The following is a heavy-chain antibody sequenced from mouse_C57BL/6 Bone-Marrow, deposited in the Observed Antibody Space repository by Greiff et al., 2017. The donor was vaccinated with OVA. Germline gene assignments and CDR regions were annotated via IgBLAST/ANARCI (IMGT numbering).Heavy chain of an antibody. CDR1: GYTFTSYW. Sequence: QVQLQQPGAELVKPGASVKLSCKASGYTFTSYWMQWVKQRPGQGLEWIGEIDPSDSYTNYNQKFKGKATLTVDTSSSTAYKQLSSLTSEDSAVYYCALITASPLDYWGQGTSVTVSS. V-gene: IGHV1-50*01. D-gene: IGHD1-1*01. CDR3: ALITASPLDY. CDR2: IDPSDSYT. J-gene: IGHJ4*01.